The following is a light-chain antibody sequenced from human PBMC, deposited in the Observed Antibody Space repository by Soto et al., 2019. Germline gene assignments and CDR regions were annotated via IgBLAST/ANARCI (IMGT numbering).Light chain of an antibody. CDR3: QSYDRSLSGYV. CDR2: GNS. Sequence: QSVLTQPPSVSGAPGQRVTISCTGSSSNIGAGYDVHWYQQLPGTAPKLLIYGNSNRPSGVPDRFSGSKSGTSASLAITGLQAEYAAEYYCQSYDRSLSGYVFGTGTKLTVL. J-gene: IGLJ1*01. V-gene: IGLV1-40*01. CDR1: SSNIGAGYD.